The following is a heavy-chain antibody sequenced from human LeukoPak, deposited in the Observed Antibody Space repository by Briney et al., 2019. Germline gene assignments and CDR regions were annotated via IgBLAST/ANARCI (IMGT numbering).Heavy chain of an antibody. J-gene: IGHJ5*02. D-gene: IGHD6-19*01. CDR3: ARRRHSAWLVPQLGWFDP. CDR1: GFTFSIYA. Sequence: GGSLRLSCAASGFTFSIYAMSWVRQAPGKGLEWVSAISGSGGSTYYADSVKGRFTISRDNSKNTLYLQMNSLRAEDTAVCYCARRRHSAWLVPQLGWFDPWGQGTLVTVSS. V-gene: IGHV3-23*01. CDR2: ISGSGGST.